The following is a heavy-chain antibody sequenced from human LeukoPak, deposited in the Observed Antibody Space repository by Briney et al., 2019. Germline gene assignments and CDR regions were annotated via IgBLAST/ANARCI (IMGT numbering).Heavy chain of an antibody. J-gene: IGHJ3*01. D-gene: IGHD5-18*01. Sequence: GGSLRLSCAASGFTFSSYAMSWVRQAPGKGLEWVSAISGSGGSTYYADSVKGRFTISRDNSRNTLYLQMNSLRVEDTAAYYCAKGGYSYGARDAFDVWGRGTMVTVSS. CDR3: AKGGYSYGARDAFDV. CDR2: ISGSGGST. V-gene: IGHV3-23*01. CDR1: GFTFSSYA.